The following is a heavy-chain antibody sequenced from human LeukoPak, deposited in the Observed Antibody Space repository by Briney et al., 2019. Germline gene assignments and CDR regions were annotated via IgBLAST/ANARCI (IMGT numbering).Heavy chain of an antibody. D-gene: IGHD3-9*01. CDR1: GFTFSRYS. J-gene: IGHJ4*02. CDR3: ARADLNSDILTGYYV. V-gene: IGHV3-21*01. Sequence: GSLRLSCAASGFTFSRYSMSWVRQAPGKGLEWVSSISSSGSYIYYADSVKGRFTISRDNAKNSLYLQMNSLRAEDTAVYYCARADLNSDILTGYYVWGQGTLVTVSS. CDR2: ISSSGSYI.